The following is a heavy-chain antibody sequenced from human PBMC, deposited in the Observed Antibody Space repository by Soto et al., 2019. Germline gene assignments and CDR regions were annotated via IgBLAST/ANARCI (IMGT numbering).Heavy chain of an antibody. CDR2: INEDGSVK. D-gene: IGHD1-26*01. CDR1: GFTFSGHW. J-gene: IGHJ4*02. V-gene: IGHV3-7*01. Sequence: PGGSLRLSCAASGFTFSGHWMTWVRQVPGRGLEWVANINEDGSVKGYVDSVKGRFTISRDNTRNSLNLQMNSLRAEDTAVYYCARDIPWGACYLXSWGQGTLVTVSS. CDR3: ARDIPWGACYLXS.